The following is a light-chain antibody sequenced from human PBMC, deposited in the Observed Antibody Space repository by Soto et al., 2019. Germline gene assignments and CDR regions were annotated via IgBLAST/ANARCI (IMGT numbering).Light chain of an antibody. V-gene: IGLV2-8*01. CDR3: SSYAASNNLGV. Sequence: QSALTQPPSASVSPGQSVTISCIGTSSDVGGYNYVSWYQQHPGKAPKLMMYEVSKRPSEVPDRFSGSKSGNTASLTVSGLQAEDEADYYCSSYAASNNLGVFGGGTKLTVL. CDR1: SSDVGGYNY. CDR2: EVS. J-gene: IGLJ2*01.